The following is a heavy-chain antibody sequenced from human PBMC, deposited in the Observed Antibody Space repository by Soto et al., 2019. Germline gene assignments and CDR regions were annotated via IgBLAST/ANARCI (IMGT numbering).Heavy chain of an antibody. D-gene: IGHD6-19*01. CDR3: ARSEGSSGWYFYYYGMDV. CDR2: IYSGGST. V-gene: IGHV3-66*01. J-gene: IGHJ6*02. Sequence: GGSLRLSCAASGFTVSSNYMSWVRQAPGKGLEWVSVIYSGGSTYYADSVKGRFTISRDNSKNTLYLQMNSLRAEDTAVYYCARSEGSSGWYFYYYGMDVWGQGTTVTVSS. CDR1: GFTVSSNY.